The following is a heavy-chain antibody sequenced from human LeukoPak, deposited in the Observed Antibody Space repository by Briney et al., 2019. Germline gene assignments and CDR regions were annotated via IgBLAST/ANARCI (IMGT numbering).Heavy chain of an antibody. J-gene: IGHJ6*03. CDR3: ARGRVSSSTWYSTYYYYFYMDV. CDR1: DDSITMYY. D-gene: IGHD4-11*01. Sequence: SETLSLTCSVSDDSITMYYWTCIRQPPGKGLEWIGYVDHTGSTNFNPSLNGRVSISRDTSKNLFSLRLRSVTAADTAVYFCARGRVSSSTWYSTYYYYFYMDVWGKGTTVTVSS. CDR2: VDHTGST. V-gene: IGHV4-59*01.